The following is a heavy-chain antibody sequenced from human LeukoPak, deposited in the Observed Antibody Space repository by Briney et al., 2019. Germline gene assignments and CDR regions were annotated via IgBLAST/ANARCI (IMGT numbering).Heavy chain of an antibody. D-gene: IGHD6-19*01. CDR1: GGSFSGYY. J-gene: IGHJ4*02. Sequence: SETLSLTCAVYGGSFSGYYWSRIRQPPGKGLEWIGEINHSGSTNYNPSPKSRVTISVDTSKNQFSLKLSSVTAADTAVYYCAGKKIAVAALDYWGQGTLVTVSS. CDR3: AGKKIAVAALDY. V-gene: IGHV4-34*01. CDR2: INHSGST.